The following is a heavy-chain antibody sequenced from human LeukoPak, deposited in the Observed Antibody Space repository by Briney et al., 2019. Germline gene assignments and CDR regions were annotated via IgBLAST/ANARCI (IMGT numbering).Heavy chain of an antibody. CDR2: ISRSGDTI. CDR3: VRDNGGTSPFDY. J-gene: IGHJ4*02. CDR1: GFTFSNYE. D-gene: IGHD4-23*01. V-gene: IGHV3-48*03. Sequence: GGSLRLSCAASGFTFSNYEMHWVRQAPGKGLEWVSYISRSGDTIYYADSLKGRFTISRDNAKNSLYLQMHSLKADDTAVYYCVRDNGGTSPFDYWGQGTLVTVSS.